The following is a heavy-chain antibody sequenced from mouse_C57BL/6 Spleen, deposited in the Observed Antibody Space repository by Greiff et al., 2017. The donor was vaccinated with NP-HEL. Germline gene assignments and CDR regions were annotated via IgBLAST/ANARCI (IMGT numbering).Heavy chain of an antibody. CDR1: GYTFTSYW. D-gene: IGHD4-1*01. J-gene: IGHJ2*01. V-gene: IGHV1-64*01. CDR2: IHPNSGST. Sequence: QVQLQQPGAELVKPGASVKLSCKASGYTFTSYWMHWVKQRPGQGLAWIGMIHPNSGSTNYNEKFKSKATLTVDKSSSTAYMQLSSLTSEDSAVYYGAREEGNWAYFDYWGQGTTLTVAS. CDR3: AREEGNWAYFDY.